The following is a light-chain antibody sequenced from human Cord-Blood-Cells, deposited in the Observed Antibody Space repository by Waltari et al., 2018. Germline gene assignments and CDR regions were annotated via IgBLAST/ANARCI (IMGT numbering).Light chain of an antibody. CDR2: WAS. V-gene: IGKV4-1*01. CDR3: QQYYSTPYT. CDR1: QSVLYSSNNKNY. J-gene: IGKJ2*01. Sequence: DILMTQSPDSLAVSLGERATINCTYSQSVLYSSNNKNYLAWYQQKPGQPPKLLIYWASTRESGVPDRFSGSGSGTDFTLTISSLQAEDVAVYYCQQYYSTPYTFGQGTKLEIK.